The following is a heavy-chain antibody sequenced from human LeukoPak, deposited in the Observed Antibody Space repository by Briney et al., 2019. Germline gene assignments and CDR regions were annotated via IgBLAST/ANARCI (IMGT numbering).Heavy chain of an antibody. Sequence: SGTLSLTCAVSGGSISSSNWWSWVRPPPGKGLEWIGEIYHSGSTNYNPSLKSRVTISVDKSKNQFSLKLSSVTAADTAVYYCARDSYGSGRSFDYWGQGTLVTVSS. V-gene: IGHV4-4*02. J-gene: IGHJ4*02. CDR2: IYHSGST. D-gene: IGHD3-10*01. CDR3: ARDSYGSGRSFDY. CDR1: GGSISSSNW.